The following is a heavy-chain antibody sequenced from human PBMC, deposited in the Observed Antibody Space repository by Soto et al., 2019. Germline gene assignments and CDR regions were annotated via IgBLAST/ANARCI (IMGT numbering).Heavy chain of an antibody. CDR2: IIPIFGPA. D-gene: IGHD1-1*01. CDR1: GGTFSSHS. CDR3: ATGSFTSTGGRIGYHYNAMDV. Sequence: GASVKVSCKSSGGTFSSHSINWVRQAPGQGLEWMGGIIPIFGPANFAKKFQGRVTITADESTTTAYMELSSLTSEDTAVYYCATGSFTSTGGRIGYHYNAMDVRAQRTTVTVSS. V-gene: IGHV1-69*13. J-gene: IGHJ6*02.